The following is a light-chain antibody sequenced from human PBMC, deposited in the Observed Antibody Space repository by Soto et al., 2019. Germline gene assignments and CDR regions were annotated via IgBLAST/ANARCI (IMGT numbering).Light chain of an antibody. CDR3: QQYSSSPWT. Sequence: EIVLTQSPGTLSLSPGERATLSCRASQSVSNNYLAWYQQKPGQAPRLLIYGGSSRATGIPDRFSGSESGIDFTLTISRLEPEDFAVYFCQQYSSSPWTFGQETKVEIK. J-gene: IGKJ1*01. V-gene: IGKV3-20*01. CDR1: QSVSNNY. CDR2: GGS.